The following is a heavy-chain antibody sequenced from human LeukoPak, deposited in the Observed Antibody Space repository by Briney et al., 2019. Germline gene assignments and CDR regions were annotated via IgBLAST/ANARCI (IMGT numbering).Heavy chain of an antibody. CDR3: ARDSSVDTTNKYYYYMDV. V-gene: IGHV1-69*13. Sequence: SVKVSCKVSGYTLTELSMHWVRQAPGQGLEWMGGIIPIFGTANYAQKFQGRVTITADESTSTAYMELSSLRSEDTAVYYCARDSSVDTTNKYYYYMDVWGKGTTVTISS. CDR1: GYTLTELS. J-gene: IGHJ6*03. CDR2: IIPIFGTA. D-gene: IGHD5-18*01.